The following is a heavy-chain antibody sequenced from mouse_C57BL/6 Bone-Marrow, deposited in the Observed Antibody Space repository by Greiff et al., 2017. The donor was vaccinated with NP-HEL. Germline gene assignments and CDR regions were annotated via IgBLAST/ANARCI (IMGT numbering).Heavy chain of an antibody. CDR3: ARDKGYDYDRRGPWFAY. CDR2: ISYDGSN. D-gene: IGHD2-4*01. V-gene: IGHV3-6*01. Sequence: EVKLMESGPGLVKPSQSLSLTCSVTGYSITSGYYWNWIRQFPGNKLEWMGYISYDGSNNYNPSLKNRISITRDTSKNQFFLKLNSVTTEDTATYYCARDKGYDYDRRGPWFAYWGQGTLVTVSA. CDR1: GYSITSGYY. J-gene: IGHJ3*01.